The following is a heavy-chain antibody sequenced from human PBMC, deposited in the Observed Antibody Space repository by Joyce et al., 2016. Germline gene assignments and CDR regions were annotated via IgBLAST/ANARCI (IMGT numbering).Heavy chain of an antibody. CDR1: GYTLSELA. CDR2: FDPEEGDR. J-gene: IGHJ6*02. D-gene: IGHD3-3*01. Sequence: QVQLVQSGTEVKKPGASVKVSCKVSGYTLSELAIYWVRKVPGQGLEWMGSFDPEEGDRIYAREFHGRIIMTEDTLTDTAYMELSSLRSEDAAIYYCAADRYENYDFWSGRYYHHGMEVWGQGTTVSVSS. CDR3: AADRYENYDFWSGRYYHHGMEV. V-gene: IGHV1-24*01.